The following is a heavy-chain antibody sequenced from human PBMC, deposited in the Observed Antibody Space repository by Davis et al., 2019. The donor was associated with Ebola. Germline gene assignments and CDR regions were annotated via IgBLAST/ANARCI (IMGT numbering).Heavy chain of an antibody. Sequence: SCAISGDSVSSNSAAWNWIRQSPSRGLEWLGRTYYRSKWYNDYAVSVKSRITINPDTSKNQFSLQLNSVTPEDTAVYYCARGEIAAAGYNWFDPWGQGTLVTVSS. J-gene: IGHJ5*02. V-gene: IGHV6-1*01. CDR1: GDSVSSNSAA. CDR2: TYYRSKWYN. CDR3: ARGEIAAAGYNWFDP. D-gene: IGHD6-13*01.